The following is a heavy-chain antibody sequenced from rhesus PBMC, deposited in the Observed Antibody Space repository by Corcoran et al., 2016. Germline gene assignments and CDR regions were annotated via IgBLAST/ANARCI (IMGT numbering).Heavy chain of an antibody. CDR2: IYGSGSST. CDR1: GGSISSSS. V-gene: IGHV4-169*02. D-gene: IGHD2-15*01. CDR3: ARDRGYCSSTYCSSGYFDY. J-gene: IGHJ4*01. Sequence: QLQLQESGPGLVKPSETLSVTCAVSGGSISSSSWSWIRQAQGKGLEWIGYIYGSGSSTNYNPSLKSRGTLSVDTSKNQLSLKLSAVTTADTAVYYCARDRGYCSSTYCSSGYFDYWGQGVLVTVSS.